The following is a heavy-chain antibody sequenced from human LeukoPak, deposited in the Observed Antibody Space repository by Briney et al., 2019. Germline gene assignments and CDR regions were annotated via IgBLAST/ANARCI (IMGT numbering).Heavy chain of an antibody. V-gene: IGHV3-30*02. CDR3: AKGQQQLLDY. CDR2: IRYDGTSK. CDR1: GFTFSSYA. Sequence: GGSLRLSCAASGFTFSSYAMHWVRQAPGKGLEWVAFIRYDGTSKYYADSVRGRFTISRDNSKNTLYLQMNSLRAEDTAVYYCAKGQQQLLDYWGQGTLVTVSS. D-gene: IGHD6-13*01. J-gene: IGHJ4*02.